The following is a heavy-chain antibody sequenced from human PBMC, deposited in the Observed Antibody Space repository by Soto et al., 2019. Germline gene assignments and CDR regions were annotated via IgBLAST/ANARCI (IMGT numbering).Heavy chain of an antibody. V-gene: IGHV3-30*18. D-gene: IGHD2-15*01. CDR1: GFTFTGYA. CDR3: AKDRTYWSHVVVVPATPDY. J-gene: IGHJ4*02. Sequence: GGSLRLSCAASGFTFTGYAMHWVRQAPGKGLEWVAVISYDGSDKFYADSVRGRFTISRDNSKKTLYLQMDSLRPEDTGVYYCAKDRTYWSHVVVVPATPDYRGQGTLVTVSS. CDR2: ISYDGSDK.